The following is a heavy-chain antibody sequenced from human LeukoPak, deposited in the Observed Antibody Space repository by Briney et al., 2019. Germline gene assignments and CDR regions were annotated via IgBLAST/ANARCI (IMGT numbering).Heavy chain of an antibody. J-gene: IGHJ6*02. CDR1: GFTFSSYG. CDR2: ISYDGSNK. Sequence: PGGSLRLSCAASGFTFSSYGMHWVRQAPGKGLEWVAVISYDGSNKYYADSVKGRFTISRDNSKNTLCLQMNSLRAEDTAVYYCAKSSPPYYDFWSGYYHGPYYYYYGMDVWGQGTTVTVSS. D-gene: IGHD3-3*01. CDR3: AKSSPPYYDFWSGYYHGPYYYYYGMDV. V-gene: IGHV3-30*18.